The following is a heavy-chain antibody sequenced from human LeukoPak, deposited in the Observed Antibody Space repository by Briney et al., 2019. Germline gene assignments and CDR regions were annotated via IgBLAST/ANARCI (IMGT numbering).Heavy chain of an antibody. D-gene: IGHD3-10*01. V-gene: IGHV1-8*01. CDR1: GYTFTSYD. Sequence: ASVKVSCKASGYTFTSYDINWVRQATGQGLEWMGWMNPNSGNTGYAQKFQGRVTMTRNTSISTVYMELSSLRSEDTAVYYCARGTMVRGVTLYYFDYWGQGTLVTVSS. J-gene: IGHJ4*02. CDR3: ARGTMVRGVTLYYFDY. CDR2: MNPNSGNT.